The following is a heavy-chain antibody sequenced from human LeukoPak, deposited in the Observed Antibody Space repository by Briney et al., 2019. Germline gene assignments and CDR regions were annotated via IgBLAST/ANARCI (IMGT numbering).Heavy chain of an antibody. V-gene: IGHV3-30*09. D-gene: IGHD3-9*01. Sequence: GGSLRLSCAASGFTFSSYGMHWVRQAPGKGLEWVAVISYDGNNKNYADSVKGRFAISRDNSKNTLYLQMNSLRAEDTAVYYCARAGYYDILTGNPIDYWGQGTLVTVSS. CDR3: ARAGYYDILTGNPIDY. CDR2: ISYDGNNK. CDR1: GFTFSSYG. J-gene: IGHJ4*02.